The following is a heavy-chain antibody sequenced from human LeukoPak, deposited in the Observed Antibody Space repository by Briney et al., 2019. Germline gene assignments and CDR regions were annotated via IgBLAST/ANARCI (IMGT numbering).Heavy chain of an antibody. J-gene: IGHJ4*02. CDR3: ARRLGYCSSTSCYHFGY. CDR2: INPNSGGT. D-gene: IGHD2-2*01. V-gene: IGHV1-2*06. Sequence: GASVEVSCKASGYTFTGYYMHWVRQAPGQGLEWMGRINPNSGGTNYAQKFQGRVTMTRDTSISTAYMELSRLRSDDTAVYYCARRLGYCSSTSCYHFGYWGQGTLVTVSS. CDR1: GYTFTGYY.